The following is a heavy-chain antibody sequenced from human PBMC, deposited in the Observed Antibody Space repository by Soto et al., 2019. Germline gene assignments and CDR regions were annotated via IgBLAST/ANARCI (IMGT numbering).Heavy chain of an antibody. Sequence: GASVKVSCKASGYTFTGYYMHWVRQAPGQGLEWMGWINPNSGGTNYAQKFQGRVTMIRGTSISTAYMELSRLRSDDTAVYYCASSLEWTENWFDPWGQGTLVTVSS. V-gene: IGHV1-2*02. CDR2: INPNSGGT. D-gene: IGHD3-3*01. CDR3: ASSLEWTENWFDP. J-gene: IGHJ5*02. CDR1: GYTFTGYY.